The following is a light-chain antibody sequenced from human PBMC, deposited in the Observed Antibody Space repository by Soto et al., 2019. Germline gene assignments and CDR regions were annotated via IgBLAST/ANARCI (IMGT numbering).Light chain of an antibody. Sequence: PVLTQSPSASASLGASVKLTCTVSSGHSSYAIAWHQQRPEKGPRYLMKLNSDGSHTKGDGIPDRFSGSSSGTERYLTISSLQSEDEADYYCQTWGTGIQVFVGGTKLTVL. V-gene: IGLV4-69*01. CDR3: QTWGTGIQV. J-gene: IGLJ3*02. CDR1: SGHSSYA. CDR2: LNSDGSH.